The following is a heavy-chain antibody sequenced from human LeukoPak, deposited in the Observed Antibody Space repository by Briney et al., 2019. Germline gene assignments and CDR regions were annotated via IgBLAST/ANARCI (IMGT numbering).Heavy chain of an antibody. J-gene: IGHJ5*02. CDR1: GFTFSSTW. Sequence: GGSLRLSCAASGFTFSSTWMSWVRQPPGKGLEWVANIKEDGSDKYYVDSVEGRLTISRDNAKKSLYLQMNSLRAEDTALYYCSSLNIGWNIPWGQGTLVTVSS. CDR3: SSLNIGWNIP. D-gene: IGHD1/OR15-1a*01. CDR2: IKEDGSDK. V-gene: IGHV3-7*01.